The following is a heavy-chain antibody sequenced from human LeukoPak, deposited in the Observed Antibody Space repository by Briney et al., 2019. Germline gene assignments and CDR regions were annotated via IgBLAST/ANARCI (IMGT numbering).Heavy chain of an antibody. D-gene: IGHD2-21*02. CDR3: ARDYATYCGDDCYSPDY. V-gene: IGHV3-7*01. Sequence: PGESLTLSCAASGFTFTNFCRSWVRQPPGKGLEWVANIEDGGKTNYMPSLKSRVTISRDTAKTSLYLHMSCVRAEDTAVYYCARDYATYCGDDCYSPDYWGQGTLVTVSS. CDR1: GFTFTNFC. J-gene: IGHJ4*02. CDR2: IEDGGKT.